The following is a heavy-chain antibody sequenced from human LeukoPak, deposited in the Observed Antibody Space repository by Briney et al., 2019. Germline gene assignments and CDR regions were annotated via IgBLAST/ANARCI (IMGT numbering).Heavy chain of an antibody. CDR2: INAGNGDT. CDR1: GYTFTSYG. D-gene: IGHD1/OR15-1a*01. J-gene: IGHJ4*02. V-gene: IGHV1-3*01. CDR3: ARQQGIQYLNFDY. Sequence: ASVKVSCKASGYTFTSYGMHWVRQAPGQRLEWMGWINAGNGDTEHSQRFQGRVTITRDTSATTVYLELSSLRSEDTAVYYCARQQGIQYLNFDYWGQGALVAVSS.